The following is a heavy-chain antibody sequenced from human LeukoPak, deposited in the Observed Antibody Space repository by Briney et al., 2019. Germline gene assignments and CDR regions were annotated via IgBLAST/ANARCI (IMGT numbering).Heavy chain of an antibody. CDR2: IKQDGSEK. D-gene: IGHD6-19*01. CDR3: ARGLGGWPIDY. Sequence: GGSLRLSCAASGFTFSSYAMSWVRQAPGKGLEWVANIKQDGSEKYYVDSVKGRFTISRDNAKNSLYLQMNSLRAEDTAVYYCARGLGGWPIDYWGQGTLVTVSS. J-gene: IGHJ4*02. CDR1: GFTFSSYA. V-gene: IGHV3-7*01.